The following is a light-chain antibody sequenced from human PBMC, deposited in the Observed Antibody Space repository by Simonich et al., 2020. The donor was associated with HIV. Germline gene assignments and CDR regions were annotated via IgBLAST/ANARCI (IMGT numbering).Light chain of an antibody. CDR1: QSVNSN. J-gene: IGKJ4*01. Sequence: EIVMTQSPVTLSVSPGERATLSCRASQSVNSNLAWYQQKPGQAPRLLIYGASTRATCIPARFSGSGSGTQFTLTISSMQSEDFAVYYCQQYNNWPPATFGGGTKVDIK. CDR3: QQYNNWPPAT. CDR2: GAS. V-gene: IGKV3-15*01.